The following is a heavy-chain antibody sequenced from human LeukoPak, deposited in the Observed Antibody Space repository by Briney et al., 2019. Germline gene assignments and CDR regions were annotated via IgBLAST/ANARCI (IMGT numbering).Heavy chain of an antibody. V-gene: IGHV1-58*02. D-gene: IGHD3-9*01. Sequence: SVKVSCKASGFTFTSSAMQWVRQARGQRLEWRGWIVVGSGNTNYAQKFQERVTITRDMSTSTAYMELSSLRSEDTAVYYCAAELRYFDWTPLDYWGQGTLVTVSS. CDR1: GFTFTSSA. CDR2: IVVGSGNT. J-gene: IGHJ4*02. CDR3: AAELRYFDWTPLDY.